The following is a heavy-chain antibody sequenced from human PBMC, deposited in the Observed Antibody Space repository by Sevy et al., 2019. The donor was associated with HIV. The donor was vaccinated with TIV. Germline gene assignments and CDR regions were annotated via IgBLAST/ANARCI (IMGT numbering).Heavy chain of an antibody. CDR3: GRHDGGNPEYFDS. V-gene: IGHV4-39*01. Sequence: SETLSLTCTMSVSGGSISSINSYWGWIRQPPGKGLEWIGSIYYRGNTYYNPSLKSRVTISVDTSKNQFSLRLSSVTATDTAFYYCGRHDGGNPEYFDSWGQGILVTVSS. CDR2: IYYRGNT. CDR1: GGSISSINSY. J-gene: IGHJ4*02. D-gene: IGHD2-15*01.